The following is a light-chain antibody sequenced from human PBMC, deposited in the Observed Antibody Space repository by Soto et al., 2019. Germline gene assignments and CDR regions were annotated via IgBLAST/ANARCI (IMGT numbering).Light chain of an antibody. CDR2: DAS. CDR1: QSVSSY. CDR3: QQRRDWPLT. V-gene: IGKV3-11*01. J-gene: IGKJ4*01. Sequence: EIVLTQSPATLALSPGERATLSCRASQSVSSYLAWYQQKPGQAPMLLIYDASNRATGIPARFSGSGSGADFTLTISSLEPEDFAVYYCQQRRDWPLTFGGGTKVEIK.